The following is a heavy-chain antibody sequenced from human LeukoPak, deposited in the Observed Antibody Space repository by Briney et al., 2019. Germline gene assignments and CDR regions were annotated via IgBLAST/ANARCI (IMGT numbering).Heavy chain of an antibody. D-gene: IGHD1-26*01. J-gene: IGHJ4*02. V-gene: IGHV3-23*01. CDR3: ATSKYSGSY. Sequence: GGSLRLSCAASGVTFSSYAMSWVRQAPRKGLEWVSAISGSGGRIYYGASVKGRFTISRDNSKNTLNLQMNSLRAEDTAVYYCATSKYSGSYWGQGTLVTVSS. CDR1: GVTFSSYA. CDR2: ISGSGGRI.